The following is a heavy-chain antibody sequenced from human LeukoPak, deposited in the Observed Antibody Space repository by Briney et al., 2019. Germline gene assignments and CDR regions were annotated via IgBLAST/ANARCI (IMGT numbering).Heavy chain of an antibody. J-gene: IGHJ4*02. CDR1: GYTFTNYY. Sequence: ASVTVSYKPSGYTFTNYYMHWVRQAPGQGLEWMGIINPSGGSTSYAQKFQGRVTMTRDTSTSTVYMELSSLRSEDTAVYYCARDRVVGATFVDYWGQGTLVTVSS. D-gene: IGHD1-26*01. V-gene: IGHV1-46*01. CDR2: INPSGGST. CDR3: ARDRVVGATFVDY.